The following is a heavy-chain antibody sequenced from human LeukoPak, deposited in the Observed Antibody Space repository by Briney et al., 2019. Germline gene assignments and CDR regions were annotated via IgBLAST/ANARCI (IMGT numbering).Heavy chain of an antibody. D-gene: IGHD3-10*01. V-gene: IGHV3-11*06. J-gene: IGHJ5*02. CDR1: GFTFSDYY. CDR3: ARDFGANNWFDP. Sequence: GGSLRLSCAASGFTFSDYYMSWIRQAPGKGLEWVSYISSSSSYTNYADSAKGRFTISKDNAKNSLYLQMNSLRAEDTAVYYCARDFGANNWFDPWGQGTLVTVSS. CDR2: ISSSSSYT.